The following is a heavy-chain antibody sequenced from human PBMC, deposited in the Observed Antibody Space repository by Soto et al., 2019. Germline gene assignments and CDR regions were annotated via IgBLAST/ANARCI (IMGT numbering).Heavy chain of an antibody. CDR1: GGPFSSYA. CDR2: IIPIFGTA. CDR3: ASLPQGPYSSSWYRDYYYGMDV. J-gene: IGHJ6*01. D-gene: IGHD6-13*01. V-gene: IGHV1-69*13. Sequence: SGKDCCKASGGPFSSYAISLVRQAPGQGLEWIGGIIPIFGTANYAQKFQGRVTITADESTSTAYMELSSLRSEDTAVYYCASLPQGPYSSSWYRDYYYGMDVWGQGTTVTVSS.